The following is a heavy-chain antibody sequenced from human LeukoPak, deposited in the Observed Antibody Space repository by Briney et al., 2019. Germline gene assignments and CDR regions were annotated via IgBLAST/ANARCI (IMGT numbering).Heavy chain of an antibody. J-gene: IGHJ4*02. Sequence: GGSLRLSCVGSEFTFGIYWMSWVRQRPGKGLERVVNIQEQGNAMYYVDSVEGRFTVSRDNAKNSVYLQMNSLRPEDTAMYYCARVREGGIYDYWGQGTLVTVSS. CDR1: EFTFGIYW. CDR3: ARVREGGIYDY. CDR2: IQEQGNAM. V-gene: IGHV3-7*03. D-gene: IGHD3-3*02.